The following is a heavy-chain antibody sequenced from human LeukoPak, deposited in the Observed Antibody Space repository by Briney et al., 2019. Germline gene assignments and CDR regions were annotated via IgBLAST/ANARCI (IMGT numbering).Heavy chain of an antibody. CDR2: ISGSGGST. CDR3: AKGKQQLRPGGLDY. V-gene: IGHV3-23*01. J-gene: IGHJ4*02. Sequence: GGSLRLSCAASGFTFSSYAMSWVRQAPGKGLEWGSAISGSGGSTYHADSVKGRFTISRDNSKITLSLQMNSLRAEDTAVYYCAKGKQQLRPGGLDYWGQGTLVTVSS. CDR1: GFTFSSYA. D-gene: IGHD6-13*01.